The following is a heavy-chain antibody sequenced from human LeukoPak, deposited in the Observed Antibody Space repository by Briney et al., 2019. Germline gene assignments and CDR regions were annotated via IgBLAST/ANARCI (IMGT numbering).Heavy chain of an antibody. CDR2: ISYDGSDE. V-gene: IGHV3-30*03. J-gene: IGHJ4*02. Sequence: PGRSLRLSCVASGITFSSYGMHWVREAPSKGLEYVAFISYDGSDEYYADSVKGRFSISRDNSKNTLYLQMNSLRTDDTAVYYCATPHYVIPYYFDYWGQGTLVTVSS. D-gene: IGHD3-10*02. CDR3: ATPHYVIPYYFDY. CDR1: GITFSSYG.